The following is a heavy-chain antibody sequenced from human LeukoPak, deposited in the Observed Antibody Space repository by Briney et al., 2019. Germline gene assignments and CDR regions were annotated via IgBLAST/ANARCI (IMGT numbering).Heavy chain of an antibody. D-gene: IGHD6-6*01. Sequence: SETLSLTCTVSGGPISSYYWSWIRQPPGKGLEWLGYIYYSGSTNYNPSLKSRVTISVDTSKNQFSLKLSSVTAADTAVYYCARTLSEYSSSSLGYWGQGTLVTVSS. CDR1: GGPISSYY. V-gene: IGHV4-59*01. J-gene: IGHJ4*02. CDR3: ARTLSEYSSSSLGY. CDR2: IYYSGST.